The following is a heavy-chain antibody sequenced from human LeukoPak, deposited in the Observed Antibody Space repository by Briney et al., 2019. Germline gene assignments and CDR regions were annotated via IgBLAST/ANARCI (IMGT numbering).Heavy chain of an antibody. V-gene: IGHV3-7*01. J-gene: IGHJ4*02. Sequence: PGGSRRLSCVASGFTFRVYWMSWVRQAPGKGLEWVANIKQDGSEKFCVDSVKGRFTMSRDNAENSLYLHMNSLSAEDTAVYYCARASIVRRIWGGKSKSYFYYWGQGTLVTVSS. CDR3: ARASIVRRIWGGKSKSYFYY. CDR2: IKQDGSEK. D-gene: IGHD3-16*01. CDR1: GFTFRVYW.